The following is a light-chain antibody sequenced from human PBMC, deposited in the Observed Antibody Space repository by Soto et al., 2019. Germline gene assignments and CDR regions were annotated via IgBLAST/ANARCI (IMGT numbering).Light chain of an antibody. CDR3: CSYVQIDISYV. Sequence: QSALTQPASVSGSPGQSITISCTGTGSDVGSYNLVSWYQQHPGKAPKLIIYEVSNRPSGVSNRFSGSKSGNTASLTISGLQAEDEAHYYCCSYVQIDISYVFGGGTKLTVL. CDR1: GSDVGSYNL. V-gene: IGLV2-23*02. J-gene: IGLJ2*01. CDR2: EVS.